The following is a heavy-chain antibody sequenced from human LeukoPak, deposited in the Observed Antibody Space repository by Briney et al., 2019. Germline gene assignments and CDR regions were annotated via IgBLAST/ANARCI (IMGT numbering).Heavy chain of an antibody. CDR2: IRYDGSHK. D-gene: IGHD3-22*01. J-gene: IGHJ4*02. CDR3: AKISGYYPFDY. V-gene: IGHV3-30*02. Sequence: GGSLRLSCAASGFTFSTYGMHWVRQAPGKGLEWVAFIRYDGSHKYYTDSVRGRFTISRDNSKNTLYLQMNNLRAEDTVLYYCAKISGYYPFDYWGQGTLVTVSS. CDR1: GFTFSTYG.